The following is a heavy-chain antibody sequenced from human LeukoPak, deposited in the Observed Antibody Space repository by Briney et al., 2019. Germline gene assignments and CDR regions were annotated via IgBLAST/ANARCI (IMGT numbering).Heavy chain of an antibody. CDR1: VYTFTGYY. CDR2: INPNSGGT. Sequence: ASVKVSCKASVYTFTGYYMHWVRQAPGQGLEWMGWINPNSGGTNYAQKFQGRVTMTRDTSISTAYMELRSLRSDDTAVYYCARDMTQYYYYMDVWGKGTTVTISS. V-gene: IGHV1-2*02. J-gene: IGHJ6*03. CDR3: ARDMTQYYYYMDV.